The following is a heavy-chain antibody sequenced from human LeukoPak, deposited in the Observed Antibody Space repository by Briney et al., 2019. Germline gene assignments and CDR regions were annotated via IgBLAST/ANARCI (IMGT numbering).Heavy chain of an antibody. CDR1: GFTVSSNY. D-gene: IGHD5-24*01. V-gene: IGHV3-66*01. J-gene: IGHJ4*02. Sequence: GGSLRLSCAASGFTVSSNYMSWVRQAPGKGLEWVSVIYSGGSTYYADSVKGRFTISRDNSKNTLYLQMNSLRAEDTAVYYCAREATIKAYNFDFWGQGTLVTVSS. CDR2: IYSGGST. CDR3: AREATIKAYNFDF.